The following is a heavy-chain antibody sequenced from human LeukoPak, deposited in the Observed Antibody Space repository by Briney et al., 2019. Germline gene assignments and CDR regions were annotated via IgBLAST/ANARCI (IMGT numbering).Heavy chain of an antibody. V-gene: IGHV1-18*01. D-gene: IGHD2-15*01. CDR1: GYTFTSQG. CDR2: ISTYNGDA. J-gene: IGHJ6*03. Sequence: ASVKVSCKASGYTFTSQGISWVRQAPGQGLEWMGRISTYNGDANYAQKLQGRVTMTTDTSTSTAYMELRSLRSDDTAVYYCAIGAVVVPDNYYYYYMDVWGEGTTVAVSS. CDR3: AIGAVVVPDNYYYYYMDV.